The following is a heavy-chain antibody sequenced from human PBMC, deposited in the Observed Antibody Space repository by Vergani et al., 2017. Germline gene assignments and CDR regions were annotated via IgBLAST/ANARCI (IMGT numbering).Heavy chain of an antibody. Sequence: HVQLQESGPGLVKPSETLSLTCSVSTESISRYHWSWIRQPAGKGLEWIGRVFSSGSTVYNPALKSRVIMSLETSKKQLSLNLTSVTAADTAGYYCAKVPTSSRGYFDHWGQGTLVIAAS. CDR2: VFSSGST. CDR1: TESISRYH. D-gene: IGHD5-24*01. V-gene: IGHV4-4*07. J-gene: IGHJ4*03. CDR3: AKVPTSSRGYFDH.